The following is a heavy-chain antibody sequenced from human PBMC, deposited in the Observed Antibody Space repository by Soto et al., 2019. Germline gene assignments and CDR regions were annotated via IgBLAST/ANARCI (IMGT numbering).Heavy chain of an antibody. Sequence: SETLSLTCAVYGGSFSGYYWTWIRQPPGTGLEWIGEINHSGSTNYNPSLKSRVTISVDTSKNQFSLKLSSVTAADTAVYYCASLPAPTYYYDSSGYYWGQGTLVTVS. CDR1: GGSFSGYY. CDR3: ASLPAPTYYYDSSGYY. V-gene: IGHV4-34*01. J-gene: IGHJ4*02. CDR2: INHSGST. D-gene: IGHD3-22*01.